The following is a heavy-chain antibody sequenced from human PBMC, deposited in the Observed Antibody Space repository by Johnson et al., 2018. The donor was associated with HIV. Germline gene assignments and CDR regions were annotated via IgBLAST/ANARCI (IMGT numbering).Heavy chain of an antibody. CDR3: AKGVITFGGVIGPLRAFDI. CDR1: GFTFDDYA. V-gene: IGHV3-9*01. Sequence: EVQLVESGGGLVQPGRSLRLSCAASGFTFDDYAMHWVRQAPGKGLEWVSGISWNSGSIGYADSVKGRFTISRDNAKNSLYLQMNSLRAEDTALYYCAKGVITFGGVIGPLRAFDIWGQGTLVTVSS. J-gene: IGHJ3*02. CDR2: ISWNSGSI. D-gene: IGHD3-16*02.